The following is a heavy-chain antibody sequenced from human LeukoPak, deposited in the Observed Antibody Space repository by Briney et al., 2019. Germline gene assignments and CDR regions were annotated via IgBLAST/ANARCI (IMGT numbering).Heavy chain of an antibody. CDR1: GGSITSSGYF. CDR3: ARLGYSGSYYERTFDI. V-gene: IGHV4-39*01. CDR2: FYYSANT. J-gene: IGHJ3*02. Sequence: SETLSLTCTVSGGSITSSGYFWAWIRQSPGKGLQWIGSFYYSANTYYNPSLKSRLTISVDMSKNQFSLKLSSVTAADTAVYYCARLGYSGSYYERTFDIWGQGTMVTVSS. D-gene: IGHD1-26*01.